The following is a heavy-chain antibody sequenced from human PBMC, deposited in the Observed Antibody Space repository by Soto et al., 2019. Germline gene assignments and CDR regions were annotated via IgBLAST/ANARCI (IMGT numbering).Heavy chain of an antibody. D-gene: IGHD2-21*01. V-gene: IGHV3-15*01. CDR1: GFIFNNAW. CDR3: TTACCMSCYWSYYGMDV. Sequence: EVQLVESGGGLVKPGGSLRLSCAASGFIFNNAWMSWVRQTPGKGLEWVGHIKTKADGGTTDYAAPVKGRFIISRDDSKKMLYMQMDSLKTEDTAVYYCTTACCMSCYWSYYGMDVWGQGTTVTVSS. J-gene: IGHJ6*02. CDR2: IKTKADGGTT.